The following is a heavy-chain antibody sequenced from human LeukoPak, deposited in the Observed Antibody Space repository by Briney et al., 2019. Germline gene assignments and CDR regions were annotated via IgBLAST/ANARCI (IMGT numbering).Heavy chain of an antibody. CDR3: ARRRLRYFDWLEGDYYYYYMDV. J-gene: IGHJ6*03. Sequence: GGSLRLSCAASGFNFSSHWMSWVRRAPGKGLEWVANIKQEGSEEYYVDSVKGRFTISRDNAKNSLYLQMNSLRAEDTAVYYCARRRLRYFDWLEGDYYYYYMDVWGKGTTVTISS. V-gene: IGHV3-7*01. CDR2: IKQEGSEE. CDR1: GFNFSSHW. D-gene: IGHD3-9*01.